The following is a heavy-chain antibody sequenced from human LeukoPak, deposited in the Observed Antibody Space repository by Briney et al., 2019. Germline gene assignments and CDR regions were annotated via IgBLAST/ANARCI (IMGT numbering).Heavy chain of an antibody. CDR1: GFTFTNAW. Sequence: GGSLRLSCAASGFTFTNAWMSWVRQAPGKGLEWVGRIKSKSDGGTTDYAAPVKGRFTILRDDSKTTLYLQMNSLKTEDTAVYYCTGGRCSSTTCSGVDYWGQGTLVTLSS. D-gene: IGHD2-2*01. CDR2: IKSKSDGGTT. J-gene: IGHJ4*02. CDR3: TGGRCSSTTCSGVDY. V-gene: IGHV3-15*01.